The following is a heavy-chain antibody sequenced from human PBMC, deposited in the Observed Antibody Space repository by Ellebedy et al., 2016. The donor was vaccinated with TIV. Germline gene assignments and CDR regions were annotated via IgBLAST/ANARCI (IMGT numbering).Heavy chain of an antibody. CDR3: AKDVVDYGDYPYYFDY. CDR2: VTNGGDT. D-gene: IGHD4-17*01. CDR1: GFTFASYA. Sequence: GGSLRLSXTASGFTFASYAMSWVRQTPGKGLEWVSAVTNGGDTYYSASVQGRFTISRDNSKNTTYLQMNSLRAEDKAVYYCAKDVVDYGDYPYYFDYWGQGTLVTVSS. J-gene: IGHJ4*02. V-gene: IGHV3-23*01.